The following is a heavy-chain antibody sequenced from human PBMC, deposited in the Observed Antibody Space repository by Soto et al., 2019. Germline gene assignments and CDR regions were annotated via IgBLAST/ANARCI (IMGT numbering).Heavy chain of an antibody. V-gene: IGHV4-34*01. Sequence: LSLTCAVYGGSFSGYYWSWIRQPPGKGLEWIGEINHSGSTNYNPSLKSRVTISVDTSKNQFSLKLSSVTAADTAVYYCARGLVSPVYSSGWYRGNYYYYGMDVWGQGTTVTVSS. J-gene: IGHJ6*02. CDR1: GGSFSGYY. D-gene: IGHD6-19*01. CDR3: ARGLVSPVYSSGWYRGNYYYYGMDV. CDR2: INHSGST.